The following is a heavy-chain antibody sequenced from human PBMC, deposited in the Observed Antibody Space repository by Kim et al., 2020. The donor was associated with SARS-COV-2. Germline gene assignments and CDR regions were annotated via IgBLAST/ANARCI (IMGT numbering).Heavy chain of an antibody. CDR1: GGSISSSSYY. CDR2: IYYSGST. CDR3: ARHPMVRGSGYYYGMDG. J-gene: IGHJ6*02. D-gene: IGHD3-10*01. Sequence: SETLSLTCTVSGGSISSSSYYWGWIRQPPGKGLEWIGSIYYSGSTYYNPSLKSRVTISVDTSKNQFSLKLSSVTAADTAVYYCARHPMVRGSGYYYGMDGWGQGTTVTVSS. V-gene: IGHV4-39*01.